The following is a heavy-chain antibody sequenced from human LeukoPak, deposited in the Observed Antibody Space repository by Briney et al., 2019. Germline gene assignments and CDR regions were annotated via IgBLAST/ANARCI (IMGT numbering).Heavy chain of an antibody. V-gene: IGHV3-53*01. D-gene: IGHD3-22*01. Sequence: PGGSLRLSCAASGFIVNSNYMNWVRQAPGKGLEWVSVLYSDDTTYYADSVKGRFTISRDNSKNTLYLQMNNLRAEDTAVYYCARGSGYFLDFDYWGQGTLVTVSS. CDR3: ARGSGYFLDFDY. CDR2: LYSDDTT. CDR1: GFIVNSNY. J-gene: IGHJ4*02.